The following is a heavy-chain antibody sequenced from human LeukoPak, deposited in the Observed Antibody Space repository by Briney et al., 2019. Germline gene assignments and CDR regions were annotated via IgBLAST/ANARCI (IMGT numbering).Heavy chain of an antibody. Sequence: PGGSLRLSCAASGFTFSSYDMHWVRQATGKGLEWVSAIGTAGDTYYPGSVKGRFTISRENAKNSLYLQMNSLRAGDTAVYYCARATYGSGRWHYYYYGMDVWGQGTTVTVSS. CDR1: GFTFSSYD. CDR3: ARATYGSGRWHYYYYGMDV. V-gene: IGHV3-13*01. CDR2: IGTAGDT. J-gene: IGHJ6*02. D-gene: IGHD3-10*01.